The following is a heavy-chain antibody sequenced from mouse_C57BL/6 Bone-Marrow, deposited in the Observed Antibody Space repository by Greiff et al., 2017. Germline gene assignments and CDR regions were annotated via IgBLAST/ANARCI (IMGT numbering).Heavy chain of an antibody. CDR1: GYTFTSYW. V-gene: IGHV1-50*01. Sequence: VQLRQSGAELVRPGASVKLSCTASGYTFTSYWMQWVKQRPGQGLEWIGEIDPSDSYTNYNQKFKGKATLTVDTSSSTAYMQLSSLTSEDSAVYYCASEGQLWNYFDYWGQGTTLTVSS. D-gene: IGHD3-3*01. CDR3: ASEGQLWNYFDY. CDR2: IDPSDSYT. J-gene: IGHJ2*01.